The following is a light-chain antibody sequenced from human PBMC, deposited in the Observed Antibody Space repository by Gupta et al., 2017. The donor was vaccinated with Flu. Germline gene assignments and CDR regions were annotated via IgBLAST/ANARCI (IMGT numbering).Light chain of an antibody. J-gene: IGKJ4*01. Sequence: PASLSASVGDRVTITCRASQDIGSYVAWYQQKAGKTPKLLIYAASSLQSGVPSRFDASESGAVFTLTISSLQPEDVATYYCQKENSAPPAFGGGTKVEIK. V-gene: IGKV1-27*01. CDR2: AAS. CDR3: QKENSAPPA. CDR1: QDIGSY.